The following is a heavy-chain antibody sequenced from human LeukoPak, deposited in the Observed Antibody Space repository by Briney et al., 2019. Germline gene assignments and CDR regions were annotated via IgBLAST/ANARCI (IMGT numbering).Heavy chain of an antibody. CDR3: ARGKSKFDY. V-gene: IGHV4-39*07. J-gene: IGHJ4*02. CDR2: IYYSGST. Sequence: TSETLSLTCTVSGGSISSSSYYWGWIRQPPGKGLEWIGSIYYSGSTYYNPSLKSRVTISVDTSKNQFSLKLSSVTAADTAVYYCARGKSKFDYWGQGTLVTVSS. CDR1: GGSISSSSYY.